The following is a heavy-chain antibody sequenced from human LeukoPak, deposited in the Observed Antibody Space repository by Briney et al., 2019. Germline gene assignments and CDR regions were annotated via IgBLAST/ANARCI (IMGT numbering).Heavy chain of an antibody. Sequence: SETLSLTCTVSGGSISSGDYYWSWIRQPPGKGLEWIGYIYYSGSTYYNPSLKSRVTISLDTSKNRFSLKLSSVTAADTAVYYCARDRVHWFDPWGQGTLVTVSS. V-gene: IGHV4-30-4*01. D-gene: IGHD3-10*01. CDR2: IYYSGST. CDR1: GGSISSGDYY. J-gene: IGHJ5*02. CDR3: ARDRVHWFDP.